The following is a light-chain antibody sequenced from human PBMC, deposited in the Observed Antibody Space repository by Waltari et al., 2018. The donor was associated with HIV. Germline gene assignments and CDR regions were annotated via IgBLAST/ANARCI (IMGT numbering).Light chain of an antibody. CDR3: LQYGRDPRT. CDR1: NIVPDNY. CDR2: GAS. Sequence: IALTQSPGTLSLSPGERATVSCRASNIVPDNYVAWYQQRPGQPPRLLIFGASYRASDIPDRFSGSGSGMDFTLTISRLEPEDFAVYYCLQYGRDPRTFGQGTKVEMK. J-gene: IGKJ1*01. V-gene: IGKV3-20*01.